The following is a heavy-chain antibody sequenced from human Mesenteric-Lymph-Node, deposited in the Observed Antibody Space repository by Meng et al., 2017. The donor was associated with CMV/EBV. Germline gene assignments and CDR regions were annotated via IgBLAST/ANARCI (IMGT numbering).Heavy chain of an antibody. Sequence: GGSLRLSCAASGFTFSSYSMNWVRQAPGKGLEWVSSISSSSSYIYYADSVKGRFTISRDNAKNSLYLQTNSLRAEDTAVYYCARDSIVVVPAASQRVSYYYYYGMDVWGQGTTVTVSS. D-gene: IGHD2-2*01. CDR3: ARDSIVVVPAASQRVSYYYYYGMDV. V-gene: IGHV3-21*01. J-gene: IGHJ6*02. CDR1: GFTFSSYS. CDR2: ISSSSSYI.